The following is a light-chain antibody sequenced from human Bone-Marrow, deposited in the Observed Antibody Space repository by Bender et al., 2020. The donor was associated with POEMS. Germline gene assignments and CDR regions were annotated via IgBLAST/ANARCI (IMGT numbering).Light chain of an antibody. CDR2: HDT. V-gene: IGLV2-23*01. CDR1: SSAVG. CDR3: CSYAGSSTFNWV. J-gene: IGLJ3*02. Sequence: QSALTQPASVSGSPGQSITISCTGTSSAVGSWYQQHPGKAPKLMIFHDTERPSGVSNRFSGSKSGNTASLTISGLQAEDEADYYCCSYAGSSTFNWVFGGGTKLTVL.